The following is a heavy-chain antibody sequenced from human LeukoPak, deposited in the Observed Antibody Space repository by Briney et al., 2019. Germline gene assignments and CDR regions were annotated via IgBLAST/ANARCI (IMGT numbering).Heavy chain of an antibody. Sequence: GGSLRLSCAASGTTFEDYAMHWVRQAPGKGLEWVSFISGDGGTTYYADSVKGRFTISRDNSKTSLYLQMNSLRTEDTALYYCAKDQGASGWGAFDYRGQGTLVTVSS. D-gene: IGHD6-19*01. CDR1: GTTFEDYA. J-gene: IGHJ4*02. CDR3: AKDQGASGWGAFDY. CDR2: ISGDGGTT. V-gene: IGHV3-43*02.